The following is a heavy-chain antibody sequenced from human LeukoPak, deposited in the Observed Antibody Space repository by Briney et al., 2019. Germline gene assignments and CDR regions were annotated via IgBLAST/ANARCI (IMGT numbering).Heavy chain of an antibody. Sequence: ASVKVSCKASGYTFTGYYMHWVRQAPGQGLEWMGWINPNSGGTNYAQKFQGRVTMTRDTSISTAYMELSRLRSDDTAVYYCARESQRYCSGGSCPGGLDYWGQGTLVTVSS. CDR3: ARESQRYCSGGSCPGGLDY. CDR1: GYTFTGYY. V-gene: IGHV1-2*02. CDR2: INPNSGGT. D-gene: IGHD2-15*01. J-gene: IGHJ4*02.